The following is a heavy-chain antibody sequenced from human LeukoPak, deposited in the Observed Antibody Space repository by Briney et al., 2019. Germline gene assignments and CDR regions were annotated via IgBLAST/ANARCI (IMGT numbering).Heavy chain of an antibody. CDR1: GDSVSSSNYY. J-gene: IGHJ4*02. Sequence: SETLSLTCTVSGDSVSSSNYYWVWIRQPPGKGLEWLGSFYPGGRPYYNPSLKSRVTVSIDTSKNHFSLKLTSVTAADTAVYFCARRGLTAAAVWGEGTLVSVSS. CDR2: FYPGGRP. V-gene: IGHV4-39*02. D-gene: IGHD6-13*01. CDR3: ARRGLTAAAV.